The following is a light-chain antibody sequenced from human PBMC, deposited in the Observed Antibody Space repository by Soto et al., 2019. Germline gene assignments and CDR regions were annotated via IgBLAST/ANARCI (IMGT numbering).Light chain of an antibody. CDR1: SGDIGGYDY. Sequence: SGLTQAPSPSGSPGRSVTLSCPGNSGDIGGYDYVSWYQQHPGKAPKLMIYEVTKRPLGVPDRFSGSKSGNTASLTVSGLQAEDEADYYCSSYAGSINPYVFGTGTKVTVL. J-gene: IGLJ1*01. CDR3: SSYAGSINPYV. CDR2: EVT. V-gene: IGLV2-8*01.